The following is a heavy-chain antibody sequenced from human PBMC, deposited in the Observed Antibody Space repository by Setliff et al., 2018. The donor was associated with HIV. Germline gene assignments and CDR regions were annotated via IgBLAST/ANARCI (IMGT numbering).Heavy chain of an antibody. J-gene: IGHJ4*02. CDR3: ARVIYSYYDSTGYSCYFDY. V-gene: IGHV4-39*07. CDR2: IYYSGST. D-gene: IGHD3-22*01. CDR1: GGSISSSSYY. Sequence: LSLTCTVSGGSISSSSYYWGWIRQPPGKGLEWIGTIYYSGSTYYNPSPKSRVTMSVDTSKNQFSLKLRSVTAADTAVYYCARVIYSYYDSTGYSCYFDYWGPGTLVTVSS.